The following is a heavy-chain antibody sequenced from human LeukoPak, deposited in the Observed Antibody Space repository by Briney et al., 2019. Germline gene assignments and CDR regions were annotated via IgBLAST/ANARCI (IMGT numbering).Heavy chain of an antibody. CDR3: ARHKGFSSAWYADY. CDR2: TYPADSDT. J-gene: IGHJ4*02. V-gene: IGHV5-51*01. Sequence: GESLKISCKASGYSFTNYWIGWVRQMPGKGLEWMGITYPADSDTRYSQSFQGQVTISADKSIDTAYLQWSSLKASDTAIYYCARHKGFSSAWYADYWGQGTLVTVAS. CDR1: GYSFTNYW. D-gene: IGHD6-19*01.